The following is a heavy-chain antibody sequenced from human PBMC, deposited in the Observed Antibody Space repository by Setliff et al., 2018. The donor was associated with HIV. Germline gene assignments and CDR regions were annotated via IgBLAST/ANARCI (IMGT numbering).Heavy chain of an antibody. Sequence: ASVKVSCKASGYSFTGYHMHWVRQAPGQGLEWMGWINPNSGGTNYAQKFQGRVTKTTDTSISTVYMELSSLTSADTAVYYCARDTVKATFSDYWGQGTLVTVSS. CDR3: ARDTVKATFSDY. D-gene: IGHD4-17*01. CDR2: INPNSGGT. J-gene: IGHJ4*02. CDR1: GYSFTGYH. V-gene: IGHV1-2*02.